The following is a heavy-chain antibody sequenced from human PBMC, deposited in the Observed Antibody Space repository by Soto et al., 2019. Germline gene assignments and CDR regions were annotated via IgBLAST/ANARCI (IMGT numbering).Heavy chain of an antibody. D-gene: IGHD3-9*01. V-gene: IGHV3-64D*06. J-gene: IGHJ5*02. CDR2: ISSDGDIT. CDR1: GFTFSEYS. Sequence: GGSLRLSCAASGFTFSEYSMHWVRQAPGKGLQYVSTISSDGDITYYADSVKGRFTISRDNSKNTLYLQMNSLRPEDTAVYYCVKVSTFYDILTGYYSTNFFDPWGQGTLVTVSS. CDR3: VKVSTFYDILTGYYSTNFFDP.